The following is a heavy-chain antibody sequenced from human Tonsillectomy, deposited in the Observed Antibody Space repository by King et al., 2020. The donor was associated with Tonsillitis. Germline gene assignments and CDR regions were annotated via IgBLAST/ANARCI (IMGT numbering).Heavy chain of an antibody. CDR2: ISYDGSNK. D-gene: IGHD3-22*01. CDR3: ARDSSGYFAEGWYFVL. V-gene: IGHV3-30-3*01. CDR1: GFTFSSYA. Sequence: QVQLVESGGGVVQPGRSLRLSCAASGFTFSSYAMHWVRQAPGKGLEWVAVISYDGSNKYYAESEKGRFTISRDNSKNTLYLQMNSLRAEDTAVYYCARDSSGYFAEGWYFVLWGRGTLVTVSS. J-gene: IGHJ2*01.